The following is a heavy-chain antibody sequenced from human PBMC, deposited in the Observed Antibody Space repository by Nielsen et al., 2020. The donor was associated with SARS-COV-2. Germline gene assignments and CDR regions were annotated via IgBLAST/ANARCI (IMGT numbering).Heavy chain of an antibody. CDR1: GFTFSSYG. J-gene: IGHJ4*02. D-gene: IGHD3-16*01. Sequence: GGSLRLSCAASGFTFSSYGMHWVRQAPGKALEWLSYIGGNGRNILYADSVKGRFTISRDNAENSLSLQMNSLRAEDTAVYYCATMILDYWGQGTLVTVSS. CDR3: ATMILDY. V-gene: IGHV3-48*04. CDR2: IGGNGRNI.